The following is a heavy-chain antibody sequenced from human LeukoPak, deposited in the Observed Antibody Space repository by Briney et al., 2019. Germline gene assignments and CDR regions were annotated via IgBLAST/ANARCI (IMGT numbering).Heavy chain of an antibody. CDR1: GFIYNNYG. CDR2: ISNDGGGT. Sequence: PGGSLRLSCAASGFIYNNYGLVWVRQAPGKGLEWVSAISNDGGGTTYADFVKGRFSVSRDNSKNTLFLQMNSLRAEDTALYYCAKGSSGYFFDLWGQGTLVTFSS. D-gene: IGHD3-22*01. V-gene: IGHV3-23*01. CDR3: AKGSSGYFFDL. J-gene: IGHJ4*02.